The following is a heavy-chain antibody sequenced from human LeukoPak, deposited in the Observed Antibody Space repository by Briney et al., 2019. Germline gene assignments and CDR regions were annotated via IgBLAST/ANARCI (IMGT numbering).Heavy chain of an antibody. CDR3: ARDYGDYVHAFDI. D-gene: IGHD4-17*01. J-gene: IGHJ3*02. Sequence: GGSLRLSCAASGFTFSRNWMSWAPQPPGKGREWVANIKQDGSEKYYVDSVKGRFTISRDNAKNSLYLQMNSLRAEDTAVYYCARDYGDYVHAFDIWGQGTMVTVSS. V-gene: IGHV3-7*04. CDR2: IKQDGSEK. CDR1: GFTFSRNW.